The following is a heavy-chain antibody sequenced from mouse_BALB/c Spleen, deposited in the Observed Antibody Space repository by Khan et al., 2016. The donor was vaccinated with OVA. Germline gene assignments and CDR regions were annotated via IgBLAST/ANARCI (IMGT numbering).Heavy chain of an antibody. CDR2: ISYSGVT. D-gene: IGHD1-1*01. V-gene: IGHV3-2*02. J-gene: IGHJ2*01. CDR3: ARGNYYGYYVDY. Sequence: EVQLQESGPGLVKPSQSLSLTCTVTGYSITRVYAWNWIRQFPGNKLEWMGYISYSGVTSYTPSLKSRISITRDTSKHQFFLQLNSVTTEDTATYYCARGNYYGYYVDYWGQGTTLTVSS. CDR1: GYSITRVYA.